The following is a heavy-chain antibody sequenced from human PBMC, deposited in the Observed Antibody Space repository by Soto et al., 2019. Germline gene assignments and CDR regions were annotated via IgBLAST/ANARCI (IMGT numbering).Heavy chain of an antibody. CDR1: GFTFSSYA. J-gene: IGHJ6*02. CDR2: ISYDGSNK. Sequence: GGSLRLSCAASGFTFSSYAMHWVRQAPGKGLEWVAVISYDGSNKYYADSVKGRFTISRDNSKNTLYLQMNSLRAEDTAVYYCARDRGYCSSTSYYYYYGMDVWGQGTTVTVSS. CDR3: ARDRGYCSSTSYYYYYGMDV. D-gene: IGHD2-2*01. V-gene: IGHV3-30*04.